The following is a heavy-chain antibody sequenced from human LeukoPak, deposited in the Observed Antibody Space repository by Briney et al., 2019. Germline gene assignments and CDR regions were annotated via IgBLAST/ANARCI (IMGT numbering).Heavy chain of an antibody. CDR1: GFTFSDHY. CDR2: TRNKANSYTT. D-gene: IGHD2-2*01. J-gene: IGHJ3*02. CDR3: ARVRYCSSTTCRGAFDI. Sequence: GGSLRLSCAASGFTFSDHYMDWVRQAPGKGLEWVGRTRNKANSYTTEYAASVKGRFTISRADSENSLYLQMNSLKTEDTAVYYCARVRYCSSTTCRGAFDIWGQGTMVTVSS. V-gene: IGHV3-72*01.